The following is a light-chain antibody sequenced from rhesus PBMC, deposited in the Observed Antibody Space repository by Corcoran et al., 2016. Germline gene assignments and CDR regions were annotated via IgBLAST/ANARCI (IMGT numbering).Light chain of an antibody. Sequence: DIHMTQSPSSLSASVGDTVTITCRASQGIISYLNWFQKKPGKVPKLLNYAATSLESGGPSRFSGNGSRTEFTRTLSDRQPENFAAYYCLQHSRYPFHFGPGTKLDIK. V-gene: IGKV1-28*01. CDR1: QGIISY. CDR2: AAT. CDR3: LQHSRYPFH. J-gene: IGKJ3*01.